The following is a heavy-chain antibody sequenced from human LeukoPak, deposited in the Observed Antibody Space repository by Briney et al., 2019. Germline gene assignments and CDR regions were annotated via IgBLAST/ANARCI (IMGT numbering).Heavy chain of an antibody. CDR3: ARGSAVVAGQASWFDP. CDR1: GYTLTRYY. J-gene: IGHJ5*02. Sequence: GASVKVSCKASGYTLTRYYLHWVRQAPGQGLEWMGIINPSGGNTNYAQKLQGRVTMTRDMSTSTVYMELRSLRSEDTAVYYCARGSAVVAGQASWFDPWGQGTLVTVSP. V-gene: IGHV1-46*01. CDR2: INPSGGNT. D-gene: IGHD6-25*01.